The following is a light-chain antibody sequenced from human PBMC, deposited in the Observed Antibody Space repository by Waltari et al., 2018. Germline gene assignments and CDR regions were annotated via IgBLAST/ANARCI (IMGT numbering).Light chain of an antibody. V-gene: IGLV4-69*01. CDR1: SEHSSYV. CDR3: QTWGSGIQV. Sequence: QPVLTQSPSASASLGASVKPTCTLSSEHSSYVIAWHQHQPEKGPRYLMKVHTAGSHSKGGGIPDRFSGSSSGAERSLIISSLQSEDEADYYCQTWGSGIQVFGGGTKLTVL. J-gene: IGLJ3*02. CDR2: VHTAGSH.